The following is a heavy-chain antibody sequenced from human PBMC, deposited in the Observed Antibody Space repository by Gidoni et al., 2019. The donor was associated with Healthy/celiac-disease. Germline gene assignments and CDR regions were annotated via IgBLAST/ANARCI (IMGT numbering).Heavy chain of an antibody. J-gene: IGHJ4*02. D-gene: IGHD5-12*01. V-gene: IGHV4-31*03. Sequence: QVQLQESGPGLVKPSQPLSLTCPVSGGAIRRGGYYWSWLRQHPGKGLEWIGYIYYSGSTYYNPSLKSRVTISVDTSKNQFSLKLSSVTAADTAVYYCARVTGEMATIIIDYWGQGTLVTVSS. CDR2: IYYSGST. CDR3: ARVTGEMATIIIDY. CDR1: GGAIRRGGYY.